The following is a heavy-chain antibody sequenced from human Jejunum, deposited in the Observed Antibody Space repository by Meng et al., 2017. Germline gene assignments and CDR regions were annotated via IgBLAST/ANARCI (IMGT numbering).Heavy chain of an antibody. CDR2: IHPSGST. V-gene: IGHV4-34*01. D-gene: IGHD1-14*01. CDR1: GRSSCGFY. CDR3: TRGTDRAKSGDY. J-gene: IGHJ4*02. Sequence: GQLPQWGAGLLKPSETLSLTFAVYGRSSCGFYLSWIRQPPGNGLEWIGEIHPSGSTDYNPSLKSRLTISLDTSKNQFSLSLNSATAADTGIYYCTRGTDRAKSGDYWGQGTLVTVSS.